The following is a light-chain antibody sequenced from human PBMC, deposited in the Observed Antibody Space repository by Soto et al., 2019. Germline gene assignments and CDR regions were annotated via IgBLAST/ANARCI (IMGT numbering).Light chain of an antibody. Sequence: DIQMTQSPSTLSASVGERDTITCRASQSISSWLAWYQQKPGKAPKLLIYKASSLESGVPSRFSGSGSGTEFTLTISSLQPDDFATYYCQQYNSYWTFGQGTKVDIK. CDR1: QSISSW. CDR2: KAS. J-gene: IGKJ1*01. CDR3: QQYNSYWT. V-gene: IGKV1-5*03.